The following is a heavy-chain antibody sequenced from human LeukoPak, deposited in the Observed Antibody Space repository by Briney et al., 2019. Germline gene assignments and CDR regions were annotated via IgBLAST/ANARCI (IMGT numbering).Heavy chain of an antibody. D-gene: IGHD3-10*01. Sequence: GGSLRLSCAASGFTFSSYGMHWVRQAPGKGLEWVALVSYDGSNKDYADSVKGRFTISRDNSKNTVYLQINSLRAEDTAVYYCAREMGSVYLDYWGQGTLVTVSS. J-gene: IGHJ4*02. CDR3: AREMGSVYLDY. CDR1: GFTFSSYG. CDR2: VSYDGSNK. V-gene: IGHV3-33*08.